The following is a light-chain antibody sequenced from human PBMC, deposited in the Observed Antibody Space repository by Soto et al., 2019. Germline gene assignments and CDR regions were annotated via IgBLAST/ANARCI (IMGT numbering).Light chain of an antibody. CDR2: GAS. CDR1: QSVSRSY. CDR3: QQYGSSPT. Sequence: EIVLTQSPATLSLSPGERATLSCRASQSVSRSYVACYQQKPGQAPRLLIYGASSRATGIPERFSGSGSGTDFTLTISRLEPEDFAVYYCQQYGSSPTFGQGTKVEIK. J-gene: IGKJ1*01. V-gene: IGKV3-20*01.